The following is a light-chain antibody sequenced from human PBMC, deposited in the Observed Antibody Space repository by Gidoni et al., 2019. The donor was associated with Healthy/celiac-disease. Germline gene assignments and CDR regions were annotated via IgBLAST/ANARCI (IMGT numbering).Light chain of an antibody. CDR1: QGISSY. V-gene: IGKV1-9*01. Sequence: DIQLTQSPSFLSASVGDRVTITCRASQGISSYFAWYQQKPGKVPKLLIYAASTLQSGVPSRFSCSGSGTEFTLTISSLQPEDFATYYCQQLNSYPLTFGGGTKVEIK. CDR2: AAS. J-gene: IGKJ4*01. CDR3: QQLNSYPLT.